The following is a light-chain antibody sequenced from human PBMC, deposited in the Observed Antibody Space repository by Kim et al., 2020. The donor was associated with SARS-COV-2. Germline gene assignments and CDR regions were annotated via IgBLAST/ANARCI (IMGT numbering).Light chain of an antibody. V-gene: IGLV1-40*01. CDR3: QSFDSSLSGPV. CDR2: GNS. CDR1: SSDVGAGYD. Sequence: QRVPIAGPGTSSDVGAGYDAHWYQQLPGTAPKLLIFGNSKRPSGVPDRISGSKSGTSASLAITGLQAEDEADYYCQSFDSSLSGPVFGGGTQLTVL. J-gene: IGLJ3*02.